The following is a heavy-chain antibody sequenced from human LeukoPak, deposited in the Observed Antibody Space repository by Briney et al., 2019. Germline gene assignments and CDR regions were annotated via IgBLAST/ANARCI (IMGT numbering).Heavy chain of an antibody. CDR1: GVSISTYY. J-gene: IGHJ4*02. D-gene: IGHD1-26*01. V-gene: IGHV4-59*01. CDR3: ARMYSGTSYYFDY. Sequence: PSETLSLTCSVSGVSISTYYWIWLRQPPAKGLEWMGFFSYSGSTKYNPSLKSRVTMSVDTFKNQFSLKLSSVTAAGTAVYYCARMYSGTSYYFDYWGQGTLVTVSS. CDR2: FSYSGST.